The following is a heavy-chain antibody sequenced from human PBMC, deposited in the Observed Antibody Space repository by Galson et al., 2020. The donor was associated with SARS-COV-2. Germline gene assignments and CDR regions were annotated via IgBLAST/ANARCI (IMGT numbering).Heavy chain of an antibody. CDR3: ARGALYCSSTSCLHFDY. D-gene: IGHD2-2*01. CDR2: GST. Sequence: ETSETLSLPCTVSGGSISRSSYYWGWIRQPPGKGLEWIGGSTYYNPSLKTRVTISVDTSKNQFSLKLSSVTAADTAVYYCARGALYCSSTSCLHFDYWGQGTLVTVSS. CDR1: GGSISRSSYY. J-gene: IGHJ4*02. V-gene: IGHV4-39*01.